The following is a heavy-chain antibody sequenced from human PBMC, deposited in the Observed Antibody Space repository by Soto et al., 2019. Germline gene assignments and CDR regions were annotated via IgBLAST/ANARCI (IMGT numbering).Heavy chain of an antibody. Sequence: GGSLRLSCAASGFTFSSKWMSWVRQAPGKGLVWVSLINSDGSSTIYADSVKGRFTISRDNAKNTLYLQMNSLRAEDTAVYYCARRSSSLFDYWGQGTLVTVSS. V-gene: IGHV3-74*01. CDR2: INSDGSST. CDR3: ARRSSSLFDY. CDR1: GFTFSSKW. J-gene: IGHJ4*02. D-gene: IGHD6-6*01.